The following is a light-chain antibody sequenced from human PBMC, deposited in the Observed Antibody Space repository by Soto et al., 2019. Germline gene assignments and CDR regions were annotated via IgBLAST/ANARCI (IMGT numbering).Light chain of an antibody. J-gene: IGKJ4*01. V-gene: IGKV3-15*01. CDR3: QQYNVWPLT. Sequence: EIVMTQSPATLSVSPGERATLSYRASQSVSSNLAWYQQKPGQTPKLLIYVASTRATGIPARLSGSGSGTEFTLTISSLQSEDFAVYYCQQYNVWPLTFGGGTKVEFK. CDR2: VAS. CDR1: QSVSSN.